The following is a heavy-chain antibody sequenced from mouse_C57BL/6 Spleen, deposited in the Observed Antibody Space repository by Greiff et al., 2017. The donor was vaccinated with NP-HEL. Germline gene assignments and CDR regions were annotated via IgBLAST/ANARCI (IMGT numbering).Heavy chain of an antibody. J-gene: IGHJ2*01. Sequence: VQLQQSGAELVRPGASVTLSCKASGYTFTDYEMHWVKQTPVHGLEWIGAIDPETGGTAYNQKFKGKAILTADKSSSTAYMELRSLTSEDSAVYYCTRGGLGGYFDYWGQGTTLTVSS. CDR2: IDPETGGT. D-gene: IGHD2-2*01. CDR3: TRGGLGGYFDY. V-gene: IGHV1-15*01. CDR1: GYTFTDYE.